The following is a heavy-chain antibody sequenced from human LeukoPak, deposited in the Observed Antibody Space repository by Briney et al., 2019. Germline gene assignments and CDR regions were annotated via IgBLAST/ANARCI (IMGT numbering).Heavy chain of an antibody. D-gene: IGHD2-21*02. CDR2: IYYSGST. V-gene: IGHV4-59*08. Sequence: SETLSLTCTVPGGSISSSYWSWIRQPPGKGLELIGYIYYSGSTNSTPSLKSRVTISVATSRSLCSLKLSSVTAADTAVYYWARHMCGDCTPNYWGQGTLVSVS. CDR3: ARHMCGDCTPNY. CDR1: GGSISSSY. J-gene: IGHJ4*02.